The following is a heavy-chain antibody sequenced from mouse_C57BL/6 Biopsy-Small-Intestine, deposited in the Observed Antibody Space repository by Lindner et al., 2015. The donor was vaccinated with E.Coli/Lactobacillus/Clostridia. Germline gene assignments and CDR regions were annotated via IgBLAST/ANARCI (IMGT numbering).Heavy chain of an antibody. CDR3: ASYGYDADY. D-gene: IGHD2-2*01. CDR1: GYSFTGYF. Sequence: VQLQESGPELVKPGDSVKISCKASGYSFTGYFMNWVMQSHGKSLEWIGRINPYNGDTFYNQKFKGKATLTVDKSSTTAHMELRSLTSEDSAVYYCASYGYDADYWGQGTTLTVSS. J-gene: IGHJ2*01. V-gene: IGHV1-20*01. CDR2: INPYNGDT.